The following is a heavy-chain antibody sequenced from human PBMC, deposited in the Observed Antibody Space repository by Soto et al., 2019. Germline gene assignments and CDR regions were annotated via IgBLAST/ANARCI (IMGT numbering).Heavy chain of an antibody. CDR3: AKTEGIFDY. Sequence: PGGSLRLSCAASGFTFSSYAMHWVRQAPGKGLEYVSAISSNGGSTYYANSVKGRFTISRDNSKNTLYLQMNSLRAEDTAVYYCAKTEGIFDYWGQGTLVTVSS. D-gene: IGHD3-3*02. V-gene: IGHV3-64*01. J-gene: IGHJ4*02. CDR1: GFTFSSYA. CDR2: ISSNGGST.